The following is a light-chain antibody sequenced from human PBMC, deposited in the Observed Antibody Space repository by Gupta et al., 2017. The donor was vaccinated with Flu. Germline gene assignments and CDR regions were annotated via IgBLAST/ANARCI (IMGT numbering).Light chain of an antibody. V-gene: IGKV3-20*01. Sequence: EVVLTQSPGTLSLSPGDGATLSCRASQSVSSSYIAWYQQKPGQAPRLLIYGASTRATGIPDRFSGSGYGTDFTLAISRREPEDFAVYYCQQYGNSPRFTFGPGTRVDIK. CDR2: GAS. CDR1: QSVSSSY. J-gene: IGKJ3*01. CDR3: QQYGNSPRFT.